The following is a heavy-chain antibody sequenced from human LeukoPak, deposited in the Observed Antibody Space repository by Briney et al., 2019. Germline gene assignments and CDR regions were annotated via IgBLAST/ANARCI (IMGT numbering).Heavy chain of an antibody. D-gene: IGHD3-22*01. CDR3: ARDSSGYYWFDY. Sequence: SSETLSLTCAVYGGSFSGYYWSWIRQPPGKGLEWIGSIYYSGSTYYSPSLKSRVTMSLDTSKNQFSLELSSVTAADTAVYYCARDSSGYYWFDYWGQGALVTVSS. CDR2: IYYSGST. J-gene: IGHJ4*02. V-gene: IGHV4-34*01. CDR1: GGSFSGYY.